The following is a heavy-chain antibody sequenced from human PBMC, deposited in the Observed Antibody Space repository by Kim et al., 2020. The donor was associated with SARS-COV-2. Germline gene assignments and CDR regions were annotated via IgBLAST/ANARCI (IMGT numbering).Heavy chain of an antibody. CDR1: GGSISSGGYY. V-gene: IGHV4-31*03. CDR2: IYYSGST. J-gene: IGHJ4*02. D-gene: IGHD3-9*01. CDR3: ARSPAGSILTGYPYYFDY. Sequence: SETLSLTCTVSGGSISSGGYYWSWIRQHPGKGLEWIGYIYYSGSTYYNPSLKSRVTISVDTSKNQFSLKLSSVTAADTAVYYCARSPAGSILTGYPYYFDYWGQGTLVTVSS.